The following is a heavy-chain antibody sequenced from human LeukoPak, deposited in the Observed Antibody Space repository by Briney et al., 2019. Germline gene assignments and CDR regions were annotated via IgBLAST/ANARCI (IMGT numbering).Heavy chain of an antibody. CDR1: GGSISIYY. CDR3: ARPAGYSSGWYWFDP. J-gene: IGHJ5*02. CDR2: IYYSGST. V-gene: IGHV4-59*08. D-gene: IGHD6-19*01. Sequence: SETLSLTCTVYGGSISIYYWSWIRQPPGKGLEWIGYIYYSGSTNYNPSLKSRVTISVDTSKNQFSLKLSSVTAADTAVYYCARPAGYSSGWYWFDPWGQGTLVTVSS.